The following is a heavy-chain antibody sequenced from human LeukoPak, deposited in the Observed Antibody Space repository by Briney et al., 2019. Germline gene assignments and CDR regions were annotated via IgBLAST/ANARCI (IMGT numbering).Heavy chain of an antibody. J-gene: IGHJ6*03. CDR3: ARGVITMVRGVISDYYYYMDV. Sequence: SETLSLTCTVSGYSISTGYYWSWIRQPPGKGLEWIGEINHSGSTNYNPSLKSRVTISVDTSKNQFSLKLSSVTAADTAVYYCARGVITMVRGVISDYYYYMDVWGKGTTVTVSS. CDR2: INHSGST. V-gene: IGHV4-34*01. CDR1: GYSISTGYY. D-gene: IGHD3-10*01.